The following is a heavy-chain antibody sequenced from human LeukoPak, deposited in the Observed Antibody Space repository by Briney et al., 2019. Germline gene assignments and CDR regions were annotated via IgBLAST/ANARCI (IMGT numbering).Heavy chain of an antibody. CDR1: GGSISFYF. J-gene: IGHJ4*02. CDR2: IYTSGNT. CDR3: ARARVAGIGVDY. V-gene: IGHV4-4*07. Sequence: SETLSLTCTVSGGSISFYFWSWIRQPAGKGLEWIGRIYTSGNTNYNPSLKSRVTMSVDTSKNQFSLKLSSVTAADTAVYYCARARVAGIGVDYWGQGTLVTVSS. D-gene: IGHD6-19*01.